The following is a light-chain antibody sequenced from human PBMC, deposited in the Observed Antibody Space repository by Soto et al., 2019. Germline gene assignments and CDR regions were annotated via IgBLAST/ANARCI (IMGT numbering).Light chain of an antibody. V-gene: IGKV3-11*01. CDR2: DTS. CDR3: QQRQYWPPIT. J-gene: IGKJ5*01. Sequence: VLKQSPATLSLSPCEGATLSRSASQSVSSYLAWYQQKPGQAPRLLIYDTSNRATGVPARFSGSGSGTDFTLTISSLEPEDCAIYYCQQRQYWPPITFGQGTRLEIK. CDR1: QSVSSY.